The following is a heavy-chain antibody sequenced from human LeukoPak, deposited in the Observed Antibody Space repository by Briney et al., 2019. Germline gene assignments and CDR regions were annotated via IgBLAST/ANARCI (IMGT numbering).Heavy chain of an antibody. D-gene: IGHD1-26*01. CDR2: IYYSGST. CDR1: GGSISSYY. Sequence: SETLSLTCTVSGGSISSYYWSWIRQPPGKGLEWIGYIYYSGSTNYNPSPKSRVTISVDTSKNQFSLKLSSVTAADTAVYYCARGGIVGAPIDYWGQGTLVTVSS. CDR3: ARGGIVGAPIDY. J-gene: IGHJ4*02. V-gene: IGHV4-59*01.